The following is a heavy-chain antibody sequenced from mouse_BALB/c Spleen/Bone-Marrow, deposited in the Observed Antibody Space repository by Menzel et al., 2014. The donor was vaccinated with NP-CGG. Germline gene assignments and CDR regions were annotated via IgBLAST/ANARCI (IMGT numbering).Heavy chain of an antibody. CDR2: ISNLAYSI. CDR3: ATIYYGNSYAMDY. V-gene: IGHV5-15*02. D-gene: IGHD2-1*01. CDR1: GFTFSDYG. Sequence: EVMLVESGGGLVQPGGSRKLSCAASGFTFSDYGMARVRQAPGKGPEWVAFISNLAYSIYYADTVTGRFTISRENAKNTLYLEMSSLRSEDTAMYYCATIYYGNSYAMDYWGQGTSVTVSS. J-gene: IGHJ4*01.